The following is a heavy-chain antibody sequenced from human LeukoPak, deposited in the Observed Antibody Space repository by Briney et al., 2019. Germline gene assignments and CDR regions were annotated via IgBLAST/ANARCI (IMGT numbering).Heavy chain of an antibody. CDR2: IASDGSST. V-gene: IGHV3-74*01. D-gene: IGHD6-6*01. CDR1: GFTFSSYW. CDR3: ARVPGYSSSSGG. J-gene: IGHJ4*02. Sequence: PGGSLRLSCAASGFTFSSYWMNWVRQAPGKGLVWASRIASDGSSTTYADSVKGRFSISRDNAKNTLYLQMNSLRAEDTAVYYCARVPGYSSSSGGWGQGTLVTVSS.